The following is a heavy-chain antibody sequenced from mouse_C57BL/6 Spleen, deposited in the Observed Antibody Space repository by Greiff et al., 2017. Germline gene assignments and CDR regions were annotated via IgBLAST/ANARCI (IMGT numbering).Heavy chain of an antibody. V-gene: IGHV14-1*01. CDR2: IDPEDGDT. J-gene: IGHJ4*01. Sequence: VQLQQSGAELVRPGASVKLSCTASGFNIKDYYMHWVKQRPEQGLEWIGRIDPEDGDTEYAPKFQGKATMTADTSSNTAYLQLSSLTSEDTAVYYCTFITTVAYAMDYWGQGTSVTVSS. CDR1: GFNIKDYY. D-gene: IGHD1-1*01. CDR3: TFITTVAYAMDY.